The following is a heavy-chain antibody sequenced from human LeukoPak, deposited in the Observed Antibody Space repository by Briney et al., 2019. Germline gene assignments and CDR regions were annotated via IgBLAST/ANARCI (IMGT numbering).Heavy chain of an antibody. CDR1: GFIFSSYA. J-gene: IGHJ4*02. CDR3: AREGTGTIDY. V-gene: IGHV3-23*01. D-gene: IGHD1-1*01. CDR2: ISGSGANT. Sequence: PGGSLRLSCAASGFIFSSYAMSWVRQVPGKGLQWVSSISGSGANTYNAGSVKGRFTISRDNSKTTLYVQMNSLRAEDTAVYYCAREGTGTIDYWGQGTLVTVSS.